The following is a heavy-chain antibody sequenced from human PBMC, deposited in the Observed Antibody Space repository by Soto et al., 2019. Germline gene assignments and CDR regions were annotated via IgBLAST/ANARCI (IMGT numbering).Heavy chain of an antibody. CDR2: ISSSSSYT. Sequence: NPGGSLRLSCAASGFTFSDYYMSWIRQAPGKGLEWVSYISSSSSYTNYADSVKGRFTISRDNAKNSLYLQMNSLRAEDTAVYYCARYKERGSGYSASVAFDIWGQGTMVTVSS. V-gene: IGHV3-11*06. D-gene: IGHD3-22*01. CDR3: ARYKERGSGYSASVAFDI. CDR1: GFTFSDYY. J-gene: IGHJ3*02.